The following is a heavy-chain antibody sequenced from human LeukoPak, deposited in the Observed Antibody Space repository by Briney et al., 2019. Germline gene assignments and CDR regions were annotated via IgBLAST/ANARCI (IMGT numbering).Heavy chain of an antibody. V-gene: IGHV4-4*07. D-gene: IGHD3-22*01. CDR1: GGSISSYY. CDR3: ARATYYYDRSGYSLNWFDP. Sequence: SETLSLTCTVSGGSISSYYWSWIRQPAGKGLEWIGRIYTSGSTNYNPSLKSRVTMSVDTSKNQFSLKLSSVTAADTAVYYCARATYYYDRSGYSLNWFDPWGQGTLVTVSS. J-gene: IGHJ5*02. CDR2: IYTSGST.